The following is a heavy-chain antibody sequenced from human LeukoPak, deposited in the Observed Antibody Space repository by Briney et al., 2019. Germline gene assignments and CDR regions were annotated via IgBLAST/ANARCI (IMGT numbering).Heavy chain of an antibody. CDR1: GYTFTSYG. CDR3: ARLVWSDGARFDY. D-gene: IGHD3-10*01. V-gene: IGHV1-2*02. CDR2: INPNSGDT. J-gene: IGHJ4*02. Sequence: ASVKVSCKASGYTFTSYGISWVRQAPGQGLEWMGWINPNSGDTHYAQKFQGRVTMTGDTSISTAYMELSRLRSDDTAVYYCARLVWSDGARFDYWGQGTLVTVSS.